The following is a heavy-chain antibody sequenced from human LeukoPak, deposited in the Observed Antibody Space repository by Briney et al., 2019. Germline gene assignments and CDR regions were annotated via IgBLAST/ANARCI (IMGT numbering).Heavy chain of an antibody. CDR2: IYSGGST. V-gene: IGHV3-66*01. Sequence: PGGSLRLPCAASGFTVSSNYMSWVRQAPGKGLEWVSLIYSGGSTYYADSVKGRFTISRDNSKNTLYLQMNSLRDEDTAVYYCARYPQGFFDCWGQGTPVTPSS. CDR1: GFTVSSNY. J-gene: IGHJ4*02. CDR3: ARYPQGFFDC.